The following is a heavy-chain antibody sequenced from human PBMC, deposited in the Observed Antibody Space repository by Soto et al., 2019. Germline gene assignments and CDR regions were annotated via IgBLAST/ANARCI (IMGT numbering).Heavy chain of an antibody. CDR1: GYTFTSYA. CDR2: INAGNGNT. J-gene: IGHJ4*02. V-gene: IGHV1-3*01. Sequence: GASVKVSCKASGYTFTSYAMHWVRQAPGQRLEWMGWINAGNGNTKYSQKFRGRVTITRDTSASTAYMELSSLRSEDTAVYYCARVDILTGPLSIPFDYWGQGTLVTVSS. CDR3: ARVDILTGPLSIPFDY. D-gene: IGHD3-9*01.